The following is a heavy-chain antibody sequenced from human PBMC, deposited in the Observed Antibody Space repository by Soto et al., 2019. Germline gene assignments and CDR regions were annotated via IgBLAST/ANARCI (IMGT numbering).Heavy chain of an antibody. D-gene: IGHD3-10*01. V-gene: IGHV3-48*03. CDR1: RFTFSSYE. CDR3: ASLTVVRDY. Sequence: HPGGSLRLSCAASRFTFSSYEMNWVRQAPGKGLEWVPYISSSGSTRYYADSVKGRFTISRDNAKNSLYLQMNSLRAEDTAVYYCASLTVVRDYWGQGTLVTVSS. CDR2: ISSSGSTR. J-gene: IGHJ4*02.